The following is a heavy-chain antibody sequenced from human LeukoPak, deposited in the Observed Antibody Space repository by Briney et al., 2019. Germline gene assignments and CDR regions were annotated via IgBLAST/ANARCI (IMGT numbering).Heavy chain of an antibody. Sequence: PSETLSLTCTVSGGSISSSSYYWGWIRQPPGKGLKWIGSIYYSGSTNYNPSLKSRVTISVDTSKNQFSLKLSSVTAADTAVYYCARLGGDSDYWGQGTLVTVSS. V-gene: IGHV4-39*07. CDR3: ARLGGDSDY. J-gene: IGHJ4*02. CDR2: IYYSGST. D-gene: IGHD2-21*02. CDR1: GGSISSSSYY.